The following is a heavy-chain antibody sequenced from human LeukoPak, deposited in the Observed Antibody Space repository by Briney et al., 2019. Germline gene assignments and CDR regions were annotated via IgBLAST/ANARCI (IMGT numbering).Heavy chain of an antibody. V-gene: IGHV4-31*03. Sequence: SQTLSLTCTVSGGSISSGGYYWSWIRQHPGKGQEWIGYIYYSGSTYYNPSLKSRVTISVDTSKNQFSLKLSSVTAADTAVYYCARSASYYDILTGYYPGWFDPWGQGTLVTVSS. CDR2: IYYSGST. J-gene: IGHJ5*02. CDR3: ARSASYYDILTGYYPGWFDP. D-gene: IGHD3-9*01. CDR1: GGSISSGGYY.